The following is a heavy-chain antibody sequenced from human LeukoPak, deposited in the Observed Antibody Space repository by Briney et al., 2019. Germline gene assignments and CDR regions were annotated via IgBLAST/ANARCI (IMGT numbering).Heavy chain of an antibody. CDR2: ISYDGSNK. CDR1: GFTFSSYG. J-gene: IGHJ4*02. Sequence: PGGSLRLSCAAPGFTFSSYGMHWVRQAPGKGLEAVALISYDGSNKYYADSVKGRFTISRDNSKNTLYLQMNNLRAEDTAVYYCAKSESSLQYFDWLGDYFDYWGQGTLVTVSS. CDR3: AKSESSLQYFDWLGDYFDY. V-gene: IGHV3-30*18. D-gene: IGHD3-9*01.